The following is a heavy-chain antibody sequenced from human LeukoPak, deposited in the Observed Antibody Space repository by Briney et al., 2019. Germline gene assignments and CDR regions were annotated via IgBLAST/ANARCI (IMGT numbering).Heavy chain of an antibody. CDR3: ARAPPYYGSGSYSSN. J-gene: IGHJ4*02. V-gene: IGHV4-34*01. Sequence: SETLSLTCAVYGGSFSGYYWSWIRQPPGKGLEWIGKINHSGSTNYNPSLKSRVTISVDTSKNQFSLKLSSVTAADTAVYYCARAPPYYGSGSYSSNWGQGTLVTVSS. D-gene: IGHD3-10*01. CDR1: GGSFSGYY. CDR2: INHSGST.